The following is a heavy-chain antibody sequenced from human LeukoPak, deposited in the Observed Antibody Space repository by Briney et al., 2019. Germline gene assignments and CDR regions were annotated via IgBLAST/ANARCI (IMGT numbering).Heavy chain of an antibody. D-gene: IGHD1-26*01. CDR2: INPNSGGT. CDR1: GYTFTGYY. J-gene: IGHJ3*02. V-gene: IGHV1-2*02. CDR3: ASKSLVGATESDAFDI. Sequence: ASVKVSCKASGYTFTGYYMHWVRQAPGQGLEWMGWINPNSGGTNYAQKFQGRVTITTDESTSTAYMELSSLRSEDTAVYYCASKSLVGATESDAFDIWGQGTMVTVSS.